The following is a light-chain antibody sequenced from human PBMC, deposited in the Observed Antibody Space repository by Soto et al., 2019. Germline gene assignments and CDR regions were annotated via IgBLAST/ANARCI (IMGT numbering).Light chain of an antibody. Sequence: QSVLTQPPSASVTPGQRVTISCSGSRSNIGSNAVSWYQQLPGTAPKLLIYNDNQRPSGVPDRFSASKSGTSASLAISGLQSEDEADYYCAAWDDSLNARGVFGGGTQLTVL. CDR3: AAWDDSLNARGV. CDR1: RSNIGSNA. V-gene: IGLV1-44*01. J-gene: IGLJ3*02. CDR2: NDN.